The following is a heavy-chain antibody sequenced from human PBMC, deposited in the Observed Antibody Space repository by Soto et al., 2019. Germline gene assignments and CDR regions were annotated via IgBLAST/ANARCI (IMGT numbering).Heavy chain of an antibody. CDR1: GFTFSNYW. V-gene: IGHV3-7*01. CDR2: IKEDGSEK. CDR3: ARGGLSVTPADY. J-gene: IGHJ4*02. D-gene: IGHD2-15*01. Sequence: EVQLVESGGGLVQPGGSLRLSCAASGFTFSNYWMSWVRQAPGKGLEWVANIKEDGSEKSYVDSAKGRFTISRDNAKNSLYLPMNSLTAEDTAVYFCARGGLSVTPADYWGQGTLVTVSS.